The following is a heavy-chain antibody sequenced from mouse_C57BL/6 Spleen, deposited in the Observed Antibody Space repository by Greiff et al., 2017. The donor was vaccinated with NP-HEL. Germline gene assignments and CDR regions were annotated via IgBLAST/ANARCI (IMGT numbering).Heavy chain of an antibody. V-gene: IGHV1-62-3*01. D-gene: IGHD2-4*01. CDR2: IDPNSGGT. CDR3: ARGRYYDHASYAMDY. J-gene: IGHJ4*01. CDR1: GYTFTSYW. Sequence: QVQLQQPGAELVKPGASVKLSCKASGYTFTSYWMHWVKQRPGRGLEWIGRIDPNSGGTKYNEKFKSKATLTVDKPSSTAYMQLNSLTSEASAVYYCARGRYYDHASYAMDYWGQGTSVTVSS.